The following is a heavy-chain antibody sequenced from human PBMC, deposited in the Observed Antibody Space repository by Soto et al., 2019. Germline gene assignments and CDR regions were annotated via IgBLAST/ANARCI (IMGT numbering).Heavy chain of an antibody. J-gene: IGHJ5*02. V-gene: IGHV1-2*02. CDR1: GYTFSDYY. D-gene: IGHD2-8*01. CDR3: ARDALVYATNWFDP. CDR2: ISPKSGGA. Sequence: ASVKVSCKAGGYTFSDYYIQWVRQAPGQGLEYMGWISPKSGGAAYAQKFRGRVTMTRDTSVNLAYLQMNSLRAEDTAVYYCARDALVYATNWFDPWGQGTLVTVSS.